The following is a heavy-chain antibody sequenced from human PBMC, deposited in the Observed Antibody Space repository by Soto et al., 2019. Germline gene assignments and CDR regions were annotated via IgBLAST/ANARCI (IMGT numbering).Heavy chain of an antibody. D-gene: IGHD6-19*01. CDR1: GFTFSSYG. V-gene: IGHV3-30*18. CDR2: ISYDGSNK. CDR3: AKGETSRSSGLRLSDY. Sequence: GGSLRLSCAASGFTFSSYGMHWVRQAPGKGLEWVAVISYDGSNKYYADSVKGRFTISRDNSKNTLYLQMNSLRAEDTAVYYCAKGETSRSSGLRLSDYWGQGTLVTVSS. J-gene: IGHJ4*02.